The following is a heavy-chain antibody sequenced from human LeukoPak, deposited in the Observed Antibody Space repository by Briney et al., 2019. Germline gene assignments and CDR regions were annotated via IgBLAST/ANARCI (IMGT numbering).Heavy chain of an antibody. CDR3: ASFYCSGGSCYQYYYYYYMDV. Sequence: PSETLSLTCTVSGGSISSSSYYWGWIRQPPGKGLGWIGSVHYGGSTYYNPSLKSRVTISVDTSKNQFSLKLSSVTAADTAVYYCASFYCSGGSCYQYYYYYYMDVWGKGTTVTISS. D-gene: IGHD2-15*01. CDR1: GGSISSSSYY. V-gene: IGHV4-39*01. J-gene: IGHJ6*03. CDR2: VHYGGST.